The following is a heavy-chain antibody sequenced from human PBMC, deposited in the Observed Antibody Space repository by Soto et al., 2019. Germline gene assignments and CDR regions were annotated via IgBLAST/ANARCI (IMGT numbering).Heavy chain of an antibody. J-gene: IGHJ4*02. D-gene: IGHD3-3*01. CDR2: IYWDHEK. Sequence: QITLNESGPTLVKPTETLTLTCTFSGFSLSTSGVGVGWIRQSPGKAPEWLALIYWDHEKRYSASLKSRLTISKDTSKNQVVLTMANLDPADTATYHCAHRVLRTVFGLVTTTAIYFDFWGQGTPVAVSS. CDR3: AHRVLRTVFGLVTTTAIYFDF. V-gene: IGHV2-5*02. CDR1: GFSLSTSGVG.